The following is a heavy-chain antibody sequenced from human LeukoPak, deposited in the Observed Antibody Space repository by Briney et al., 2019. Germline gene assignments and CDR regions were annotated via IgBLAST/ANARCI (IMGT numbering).Heavy chain of an antibody. Sequence: PSETLSLTCSVSGGSISNYYWTWIRQPPGKGLEWIGYIYYTGSTYYNPSLKSRVTISVDTSKNQFSLKLSSVTAADTAVYYCARDGITMVRGVIIPYYGMDVWGQGTTVTVSS. J-gene: IGHJ6*02. V-gene: IGHV4-59*12. CDR1: GGSISNYY. CDR2: IYYTGST. D-gene: IGHD3-10*01. CDR3: ARDGITMVRGVIIPYYGMDV.